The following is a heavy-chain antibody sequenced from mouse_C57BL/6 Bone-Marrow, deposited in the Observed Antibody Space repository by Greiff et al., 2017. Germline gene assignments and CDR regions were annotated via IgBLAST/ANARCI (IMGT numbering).Heavy chain of an antibody. CDR2: ISSGGSYT. J-gene: IGHJ4*01. V-gene: IGHV5-6*01. CDR1: GFTFSSYG. CDR3: ARTAQATFYAMDY. Sequence: EVQLVESGGDLVKPGGSLKLSCAASGFTFSSYGMSWVRQTPDKRLEWVATISSGGSYTYYPDSVKGRFTISRDNAKNTLYLQMSSLKSEDTAMYYCARTAQATFYAMDYWGQGTSVTVSS. D-gene: IGHD3-2*02.